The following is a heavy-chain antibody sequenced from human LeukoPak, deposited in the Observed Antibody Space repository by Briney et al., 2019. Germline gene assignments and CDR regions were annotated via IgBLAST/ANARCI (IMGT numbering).Heavy chain of an antibody. D-gene: IGHD2-15*01. CDR1: GYTFTGYD. J-gene: IGHJ4*02. CDR2: MNPNSGNT. V-gene: IGHV1-8*01. CDR3: TVLGYCSGGSCYSVDY. Sequence: ASVKVSCKASGYTFTGYDINWVRQATGQGLEWMGWMNPNSGNTGYAQKFQGRVTMTRNTSISTAYMELSSLGSEDTAVYYCTVLGYCSGGSCYSVDYWGQGTLVTVSS.